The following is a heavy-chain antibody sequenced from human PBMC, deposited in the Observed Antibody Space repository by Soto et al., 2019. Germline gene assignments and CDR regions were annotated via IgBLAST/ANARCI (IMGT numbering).Heavy chain of an antibody. CDR2: IWYDGSNK. CDR1: GFTFSSYG. Sequence: QVQLVESGGGVVQPGRSLRLSCAASGFTFSSYGMHWVRQAPGKGLEWVAVIWYDGSNKYYADSVKGRFTISRDNSKKTVYLQMNSLRAEDTDVYYCARDHIALDYWGQGTQVTVSS. J-gene: IGHJ4*02. V-gene: IGHV3-33*01. CDR3: ARDHIALDY. D-gene: IGHD6-13*01.